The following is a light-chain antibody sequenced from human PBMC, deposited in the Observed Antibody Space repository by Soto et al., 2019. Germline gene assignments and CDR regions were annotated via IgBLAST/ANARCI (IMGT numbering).Light chain of an antibody. V-gene: IGKV1-6*01. J-gene: IGKJ2*01. CDR1: QGIRSD. Sequence: AIQMTQSPSSLSASVGDSVTITCRASQGIRSDLGWYQQKPGKAPKFLIYGASSLQSSVPSRFSGSGSGTDFTLTISSLQPEDFATYYCLQDYHYPYTFGQGTKLEVK. CDR2: GAS. CDR3: LQDYHYPYT.